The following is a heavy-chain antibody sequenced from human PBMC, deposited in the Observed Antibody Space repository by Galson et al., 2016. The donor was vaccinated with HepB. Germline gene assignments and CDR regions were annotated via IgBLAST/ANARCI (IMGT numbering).Heavy chain of an antibody. D-gene: IGHD2/OR15-2a*01. Sequence: SETLSLTCTVSGDSISNSPNYYWGWIRQTPGKGLQWIASIYYTGTTYYSPSLKSRVTISVATSKNQFPLRLYSVTAADTAVYYCAREPTWLNWFDPWGQGALVTVSS. CDR3: AREPTWLNWFDP. CDR1: GDSISNSPNYY. V-gene: IGHV4-39*06. J-gene: IGHJ5*02. CDR2: IYYTGTT.